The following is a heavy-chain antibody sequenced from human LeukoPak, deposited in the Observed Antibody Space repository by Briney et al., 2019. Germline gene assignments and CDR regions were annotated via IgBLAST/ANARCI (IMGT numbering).Heavy chain of an antibody. V-gene: IGHV4-59*01. D-gene: IGHD3-22*01. CDR3: ARSEHYYYDSSGSPTEV. CDR2: IYYSGST. Sequence: SETLSLTCTVSGGSISSYYWSWIRQPPGKGLEWIGDIYYSGSTNYNPSLKSRVTISVDTSKNQFSLKLSSVTAADTAVYYCARSEHYYYDSSGSPTEVWGKGTTVTVSS. CDR1: GGSISSYY. J-gene: IGHJ6*04.